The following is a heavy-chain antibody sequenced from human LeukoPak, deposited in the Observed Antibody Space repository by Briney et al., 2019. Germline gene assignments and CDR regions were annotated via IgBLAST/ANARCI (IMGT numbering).Heavy chain of an antibody. Sequence: GGSLRLSCAASGFTFSSYGMHWVRQAPGKGLEWVAVIWYDGSNKYYADSVKGRFTISRDNSKNTLYLQMNSLRAEDTAVYYCARDGVAVTGIFDFDYWGQGTLVTVSS. V-gene: IGHV3-33*01. CDR1: GFTFSSYG. CDR3: ARDGVAVTGIFDFDY. CDR2: IWYDGSNK. J-gene: IGHJ4*02. D-gene: IGHD6-19*01.